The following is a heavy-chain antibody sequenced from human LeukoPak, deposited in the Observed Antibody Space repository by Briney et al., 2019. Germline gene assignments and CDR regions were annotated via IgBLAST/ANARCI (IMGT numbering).Heavy chain of an antibody. V-gene: IGHV1-8*01. D-gene: IGHD3-3*01. CDR2: MNPNSGNT. CDR3: ARGRFLEWLSTFDY. Sequence: GASVKVSCKASGYTFTSYDINWVRQATGQGLEWMGWMNPNSGNTGYAQKFQGRVTMTRNTSISTAYMELSSLRSEDTAVYYCARGRFLEWLSTFDYWGQGTLVTVSS. CDR1: GYTFTSYD. J-gene: IGHJ4*02.